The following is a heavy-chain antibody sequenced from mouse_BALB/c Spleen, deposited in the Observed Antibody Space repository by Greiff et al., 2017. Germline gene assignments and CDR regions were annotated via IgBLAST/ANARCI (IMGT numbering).Heavy chain of an antibody. D-gene: IGHD1-2*01. J-gene: IGHJ4*01. Sequence: VQLQQSGTVLARPGASVKMSCKASGYTFTSYWMHWVKQRPGQGLEWIGAIYPGNSDTSYNQKFKGKAKLTAVTSTSTAYMELSSLTNEDSAVYYCTHYDGGDYYAMDYWGQGTSVTVSS. V-gene: IGHV1-5*01. CDR3: THYDGGDYYAMDY. CDR1: GYTFTSYW. CDR2: IYPGNSDT.